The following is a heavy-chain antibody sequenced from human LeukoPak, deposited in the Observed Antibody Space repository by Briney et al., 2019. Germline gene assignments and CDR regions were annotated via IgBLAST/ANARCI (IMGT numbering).Heavy chain of an antibody. Sequence: GGSLRLSCAASGFTFSSYAMSWVRQAPGKGLEWVSAISGSGGSTYYADSVKGRFTISRDNSKNTLYLQMNSLRAEDTAVYYCAKDNWRYYGSGSYFDYWGQGTLVTVSS. CDR1: GFTFSSYA. V-gene: IGHV3-23*01. D-gene: IGHD3-10*01. CDR2: ISGSGGST. CDR3: AKDNWRYYGSGSYFDY. J-gene: IGHJ4*02.